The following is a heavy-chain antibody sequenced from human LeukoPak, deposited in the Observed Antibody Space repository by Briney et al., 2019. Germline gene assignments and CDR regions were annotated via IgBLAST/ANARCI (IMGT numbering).Heavy chain of an antibody. V-gene: IGHV1-8*03. J-gene: IGHJ4*02. D-gene: IGHD3-3*01. Sequence: ASVKVSCKASGYTFTSYDINWVRQATGQGLEWMGWMNPNSGNTGYAQKFQGRVTTTRNTSISTAYMELSSLRSEDTAVYYCARGRSRSDYDFWSGYYGHYWGQGTLVTVSS. CDR2: MNPNSGNT. CDR3: ARGRSRSDYDFWSGYYGHY. CDR1: GYTFTSYD.